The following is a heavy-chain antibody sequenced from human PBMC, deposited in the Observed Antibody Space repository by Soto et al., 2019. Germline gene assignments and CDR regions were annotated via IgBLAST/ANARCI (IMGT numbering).Heavy chain of an antibody. CDR2: ISSISNTI. D-gene: IGHD2-15*01. Sequence: EVQLVESGGGLVQPGGSLRLSCAASGFTSSTYSMSWVRQAPGKGLEWVSYISSISNTIYYADSVKGRFTISRDNAKSSLFLHTNSLSAEDTAVYYCARDRGCSGGICYRDLGYWGQGTLVTVSS. J-gene: IGHJ4*02. CDR3: ARDRGCSGGICYRDLGY. CDR1: GFTSSTYS. V-gene: IGHV3-48*01.